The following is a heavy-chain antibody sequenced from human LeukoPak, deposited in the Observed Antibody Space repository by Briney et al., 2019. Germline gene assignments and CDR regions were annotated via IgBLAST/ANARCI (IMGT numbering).Heavy chain of an antibody. J-gene: IGHJ4*02. CDR2: INPDSGGT. CDR1: GYKLTAYY. Sequence: GASVKVSCKASGYKLTAYYIHWVRQAPGQAPEWMGWINPDSGGTNYAQKFQGRVAMTRDTSISTACMEMSRLRSDDTAVYYCARDILGYCSSTSCYPFDYWGQGTLVTVSS. V-gene: IGHV1-2*02. CDR3: ARDILGYCSSTSCYPFDY. D-gene: IGHD2-2*01.